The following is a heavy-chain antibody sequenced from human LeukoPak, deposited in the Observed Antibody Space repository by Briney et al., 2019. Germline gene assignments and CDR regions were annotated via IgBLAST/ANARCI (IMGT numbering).Heavy chain of an antibody. CDR3: GRGSVGFGELNY. Sequence: GRPRRLSCAASGFTFSSYAMHWVRQAPGKGRGWVAVITYDGSNKFYADSVKGRFTLSRDNSKNTLYLQMNSLRIEDTAVYYCGRGSVGFGELNYWGQGTLVTVSS. J-gene: IGHJ4*02. D-gene: IGHD3-10*01. CDR2: ITYDGSNK. CDR1: GFTFSSYA. V-gene: IGHV3-30-3*02.